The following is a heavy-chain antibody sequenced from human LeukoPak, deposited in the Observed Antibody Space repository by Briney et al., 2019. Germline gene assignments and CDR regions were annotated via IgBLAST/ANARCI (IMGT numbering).Heavy chain of an antibody. Sequence: GGSLRLSCAASGFTFSSYGMHWVRQAPGKGLEWVAFIRYDGSNKYYADSVKGRFTISRDNSKNTLYLQMNSLRAEDTAVYYCAKAGYCSSTSCRGYYYYYMDVWGKGTTVTVSS. V-gene: IGHV3-30*02. CDR1: GFTFSSYG. D-gene: IGHD2-2*01. J-gene: IGHJ6*03. CDR3: AKAGYCSSTSCRGYYYYYMDV. CDR2: IRYDGSNK.